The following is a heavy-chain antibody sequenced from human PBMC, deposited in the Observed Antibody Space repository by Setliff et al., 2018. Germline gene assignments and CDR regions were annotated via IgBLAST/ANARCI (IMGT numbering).Heavy chain of an antibody. CDR2: IDTSSYWI. CDR1: GFTFTAYT. CDR3: AKDHSPYYYDSSGYAFDY. V-gene: IGHV3-21*04. Sequence: PVGSLRLSCAASGFTFTAYTMNWVRQAPGQGLEWVASIDTSSYWIYYADSVKGRFTISRDNAKNSLYLEMNSLRAEDTAVYYCAKDHSPYYYDSSGYAFDYWGQGTLVTVSS. D-gene: IGHD3-22*01. J-gene: IGHJ4*02.